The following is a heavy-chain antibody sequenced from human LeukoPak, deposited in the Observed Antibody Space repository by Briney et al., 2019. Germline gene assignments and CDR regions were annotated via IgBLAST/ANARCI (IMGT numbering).Heavy chain of an antibody. CDR2: ISSSGSTI. D-gene: IGHD3-9*01. CDR3: ARAHYDILTGYYYYGMDV. V-gene: IGHV3-11*01. Sequence: GGSLRLSCAASGFTFSDYYMSWIRQAPGKGLEWVSYISSSGSTIYYADPVKGRFTISRDNAKNSLYLQMNSLRAEDTAVYYCARAHYDILTGYYYYGMDVWGQGTTVTVSS. J-gene: IGHJ6*02. CDR1: GFTFSDYY.